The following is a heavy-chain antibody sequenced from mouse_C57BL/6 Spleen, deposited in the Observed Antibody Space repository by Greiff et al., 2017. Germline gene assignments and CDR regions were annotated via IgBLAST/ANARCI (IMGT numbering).Heavy chain of an antibody. CDR2: INPNNGGT. CDR1: EYTFTDYY. Sequence: VQLQQSGPELVKPGASVKISCKASEYTFTDYYMTWVKQSHGKSLEWIGDINPNNGGTSYTQKFKGKATLTVDKSFSTAYMELRSLTSEDSAVYYCARTWGNYYFDYWGQGTILTVSA. J-gene: IGHJ2*01. CDR3: ARTWGNYYFDY. D-gene: IGHD2-1*01. V-gene: IGHV1-26*01.